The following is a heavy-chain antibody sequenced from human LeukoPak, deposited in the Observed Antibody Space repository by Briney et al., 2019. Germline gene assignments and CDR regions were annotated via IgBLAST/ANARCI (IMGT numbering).Heavy chain of an antibody. CDR3: ARDRRVRGVNLSSDI. CDR2: IYHSGST. J-gene: IGHJ3*02. CDR1: GGSISSSNW. Sequence: SGTLSLTCAVSGGSISSSNWWSWVRQPPGKGLEWIGEIYHSGSTNYNPSLKSRVTISVDKSKNQFSLKLSSVTAADTAVYYCARDRRVRGVNLSSDIWGQGTMVTVSS. D-gene: IGHD3-10*01. V-gene: IGHV4-4*02.